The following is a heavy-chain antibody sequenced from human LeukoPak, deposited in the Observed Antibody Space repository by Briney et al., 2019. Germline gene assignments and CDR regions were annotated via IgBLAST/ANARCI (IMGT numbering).Heavy chain of an antibody. CDR1: GFTFSSYS. Sequence: GGSLRLSCAASGFTFSSYSMNWVRQAPGKGLEWVSSISSSSSYIYYADSVKGRFTISRDNAKNSLYLQMNSLRAEDTAVYYCARPSAPGDTFYGMDVWGQGTTVTVSS. D-gene: IGHD2-21*01. J-gene: IGHJ6*02. CDR3: ARPSAPGDTFYGMDV. V-gene: IGHV3-21*01. CDR2: ISSSSSYI.